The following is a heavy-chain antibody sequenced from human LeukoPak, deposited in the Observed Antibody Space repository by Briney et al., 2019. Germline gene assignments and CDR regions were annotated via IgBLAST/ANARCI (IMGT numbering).Heavy chain of an antibody. CDR1: GFTFSSYG. V-gene: IGHV3-30*02. Sequence: GGSLRLSCAASGFTFSSYGMHWVRQAPGKGLEWVAFIRYDGSNKYYADSVKGRFTISRDSSKNTLYLQMNSLRAEDMAVYYCAKENGYTYGSFDYWGQGTLVTVSS. CDR2: IRYDGSNK. D-gene: IGHD5-18*01. CDR3: AKENGYTYGSFDY. J-gene: IGHJ4*02.